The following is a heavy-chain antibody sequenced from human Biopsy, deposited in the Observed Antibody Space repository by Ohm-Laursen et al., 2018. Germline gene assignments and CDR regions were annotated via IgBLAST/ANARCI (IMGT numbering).Heavy chain of an antibody. CDR1: GGTFISYA. Sequence: SVKVSCKASGGTFISYAISWVRQAPGQGLEWMGGIIPMFGTANYAQMFQGRVTISADESTSTSYMELSSLTTEDAAIYYCARGPHSGSHSCFDYWGRGTLVTVSS. D-gene: IGHD1-26*01. V-gene: IGHV1-69*13. CDR3: ARGPHSGSHSCFDY. J-gene: IGHJ4*02. CDR2: IIPMFGTA.